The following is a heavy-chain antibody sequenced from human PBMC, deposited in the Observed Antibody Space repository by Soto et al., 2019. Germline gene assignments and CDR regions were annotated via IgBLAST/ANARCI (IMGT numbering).Heavy chain of an antibody. Sequence: QVQLVESGGGVVQPGRSLRLSCAASGFTFSSYAMHWVRQATGKGLEWVAVISYDGSNKYYADSVKGRFTISRDNSKNTLYLQMNSLRAEDTAVYYCARDWGRRDGYNRFVYWGQGTLVTVSS. J-gene: IGHJ4*02. D-gene: IGHD5-12*01. V-gene: IGHV3-30-3*01. CDR1: GFTFSSYA. CDR2: ISYDGSNK. CDR3: ARDWGRRDGYNRFVY.